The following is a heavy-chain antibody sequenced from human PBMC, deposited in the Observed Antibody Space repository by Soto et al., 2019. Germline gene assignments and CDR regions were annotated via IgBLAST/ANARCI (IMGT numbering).Heavy chain of an antibody. CDR1: GGSFSGYY. Sequence: SETLSLTCAVYGGSFSGYYWSWIRQPPGKGLEWIGEINHSGSTNYNPSLKSRVTISVDTSNHQFSLKRSCVTAADTAVYYCARHSMGRYSSGWKYYDYYYTDVWGKGTTVTVSS. D-gene: IGHD6-19*01. CDR3: ARHSMGRYSSGWKYYDYYYTDV. V-gene: IGHV4-34*01. CDR2: INHSGST. J-gene: IGHJ6*03.